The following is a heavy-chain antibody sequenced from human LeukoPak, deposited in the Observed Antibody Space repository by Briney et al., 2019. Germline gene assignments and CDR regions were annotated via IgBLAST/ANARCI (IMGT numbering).Heavy chain of an antibody. V-gene: IGHV4-61*02. Sequence: SETLSLTCTASGGSISSSDYFWSWIRQPAGKGLEWIGRVNSRGSTNYNPSLKSRVTLSVDTSKNQFSLKLTSVTVADAAVYYCARYRLGWFDPWGQGTLVTVSS. CDR2: VNSRGST. CDR3: ARYRLGWFDP. CDR1: GGSISSSDYF. J-gene: IGHJ5*02. D-gene: IGHD6-25*01.